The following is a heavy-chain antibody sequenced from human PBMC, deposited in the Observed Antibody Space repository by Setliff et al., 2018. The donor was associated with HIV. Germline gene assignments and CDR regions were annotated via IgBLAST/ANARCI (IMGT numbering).Heavy chain of an antibody. V-gene: IGHV4-39*01. D-gene: IGHD6-6*01. CDR1: GGSISSSSYY. CDR2: IYYSGTT. CDR3: ARHVGYSSSSLDY. Sequence: SETLSLTCTVSGGSISSSSYYWGWIRQPPGKGLEWIGSIYYSGTTNYNPSLKSRVTISVDTSKNQFSLKLSSVTAADTAVYYCARHVGYSSSSLDYWGQGTLVTVSS. J-gene: IGHJ4*02.